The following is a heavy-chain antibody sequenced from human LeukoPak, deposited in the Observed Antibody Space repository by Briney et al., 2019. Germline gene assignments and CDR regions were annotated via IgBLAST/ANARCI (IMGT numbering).Heavy chain of an antibody. CDR3: ASSTGDEEGY. D-gene: IGHD7-27*01. V-gene: IGHV3-21*01. CDR1: GFTFSTYS. CDR2: ISSSSSYI. Sequence: GGSLRLSCAASGFTFSTYSINWVRQAPGKGLEWVSSISSSSSYIYYADSVKGRFTISRDNAKNSLYLQMNSLRAEDTAVYYCASSTGDEEGYWGQGTLVTVSS. J-gene: IGHJ4*02.